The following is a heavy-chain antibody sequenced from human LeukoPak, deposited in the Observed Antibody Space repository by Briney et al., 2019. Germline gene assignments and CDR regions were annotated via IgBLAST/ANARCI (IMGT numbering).Heavy chain of an antibody. D-gene: IGHD5-18*01. J-gene: IGHJ4*02. CDR3: AKEHSYGYLMTAYYFDY. Sequence: GGSPRLSCAASGFTFSSYGMHWVRQAPGKGLEWVAVISYDGSNKYYADSVKGRFTISRDNSKNTLYLQMNSLRAEDAAVYYCAKEHSYGYLMTAYYFDYWGQGTLVTVSS. CDR1: GFTFSSYG. V-gene: IGHV3-30*18. CDR2: ISYDGSNK.